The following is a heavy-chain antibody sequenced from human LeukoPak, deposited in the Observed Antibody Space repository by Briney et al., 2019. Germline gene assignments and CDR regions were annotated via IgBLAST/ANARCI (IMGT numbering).Heavy chain of an antibody. CDR1: GVSISSYY. Sequence: SETLSLTCTVSGVSISSYYWSWIRQPPGKGLEWIGYIYYSGSTNYNPSLKSRVTISVDTSKNQFSLKLSSVTAADTAVYYCARGLSGYYYYMDVWGKGTTVTVSS. D-gene: IGHD3-10*01. V-gene: IGHV4-59*12. CDR2: IYYSGST. J-gene: IGHJ6*03. CDR3: ARGLSGYYYYMDV.